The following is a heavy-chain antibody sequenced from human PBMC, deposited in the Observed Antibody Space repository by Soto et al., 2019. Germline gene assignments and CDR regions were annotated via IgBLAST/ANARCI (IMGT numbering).Heavy chain of an antibody. CDR1: GGTFSSYA. D-gene: IGHD7-27*01. CDR3: ARVPGDQVNAFDI. V-gene: IGHV1-69*13. CDR2: IIPIFGTA. J-gene: IGHJ3*02. Sequence: ASVKVSCKASGGTFSSYAISWVRQAPGQGLEWMGGIIPIFGTANYAQKFQGRVTITADESTSTAYIELSSLRSEDTAVYYCARVPGDQVNAFDIWGQGTMVTVSS.